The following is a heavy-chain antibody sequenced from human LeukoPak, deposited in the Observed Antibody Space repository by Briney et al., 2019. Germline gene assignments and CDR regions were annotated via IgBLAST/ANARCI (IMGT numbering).Heavy chain of an antibody. J-gene: IGHJ5*02. CDR2: IYYSGST. V-gene: IGHV4-39*07. D-gene: IGHD6-13*01. CDR3: ARDYSSWYGVSAWFDP. Sequence: SETLSLTCTVSGGSISSSSYYWGWIRQPPGKGLEWIGSIYYSGSTYYNPSLKSRVTISVDTSKNQFSLKLSSVTVADTAVYYCARDYSSWYGVSAWFDPWGQGTLVTVSS. CDR1: GGSISSSSYY.